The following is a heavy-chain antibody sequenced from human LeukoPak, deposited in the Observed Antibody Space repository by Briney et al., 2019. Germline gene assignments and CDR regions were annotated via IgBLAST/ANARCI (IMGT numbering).Heavy chain of an antibody. D-gene: IGHD5-12*01. V-gene: IGHV4-39*01. J-gene: IGHJ3*02. Sequence: PSETLSLTCIVSGGSISSSGYYWDWIRQPPGKGLEWIGNFYYTGSTYYNPSLKSRITISVDTSKNQFSLKLRSVTAADTAVYYCARHSRSGYGDYGSAFDIWGQGTMVTVPS. CDR2: FYYTGST. CDR3: ARHSRSGYGDYGSAFDI. CDR1: GGSISSSGYY.